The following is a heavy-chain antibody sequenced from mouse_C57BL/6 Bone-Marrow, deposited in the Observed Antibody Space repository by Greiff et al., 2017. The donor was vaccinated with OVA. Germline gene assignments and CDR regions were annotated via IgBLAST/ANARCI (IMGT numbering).Heavy chain of an antibody. D-gene: IGHD1-1*01. V-gene: IGHV1-64*01. Sequence: QVQLQQPGAELVKPGASVKLSCKASGYTFTSYWMHWVKQRPGQGLEWIGMIHPNSGSTNYNEKFKSKATLTVDKSSSTAYMQLSSLTSEDSAVYDCAIYGSSPWYFDYWGQGTTLTVSS. CDR3: AIYGSSPWYFDY. CDR2: IHPNSGST. CDR1: GYTFTSYW. J-gene: IGHJ2*01.